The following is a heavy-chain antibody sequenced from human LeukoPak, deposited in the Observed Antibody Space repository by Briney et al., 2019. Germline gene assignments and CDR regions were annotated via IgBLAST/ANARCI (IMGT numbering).Heavy chain of an antibody. CDR1: GFTFYNYA. V-gene: IGHV3-23*01. J-gene: IGHJ4*02. Sequence: PGGSLRLSCAAPGFTFYNYAMGWVRRAPGKGLDWVSTISGPGDNTYYADSVKGRFTISRDNSKNTLYLQMNSLRAEDTAVYYCAKSDYDFWSALDYWGQGTLVTVSS. D-gene: IGHD3-3*01. CDR3: AKSDYDFWSALDY. CDR2: ISGPGDNT.